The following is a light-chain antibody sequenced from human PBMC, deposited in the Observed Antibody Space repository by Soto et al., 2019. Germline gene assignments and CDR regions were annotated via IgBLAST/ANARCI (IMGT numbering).Light chain of an antibody. CDR3: QQYGISPRT. CDR2: AAS. V-gene: IGKV3-20*01. CDR1: QSVSSSY. J-gene: IGKJ1*01. Sequence: EIVLTQSPGTLSLSPGERATLSCRASQSVSSSYLAWYQQKPGQAPRLFIYAASIRATGIPDRFSGSGSGTDFTLTISRLEPEDFAVYYCQQYGISPRTFGRGTKVEIK.